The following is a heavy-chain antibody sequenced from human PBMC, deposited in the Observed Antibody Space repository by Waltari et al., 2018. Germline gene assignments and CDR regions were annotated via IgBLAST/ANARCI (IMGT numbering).Heavy chain of an antibody. Sequence: QVQLQESGPGLVKPSGTLSLTCAVSGGSIGSSNWWSWVRQPPGKRLEWIGAIYHSGSTNYNPSLKSRVTISVDKSKNQFSLKLSSVTAADTAVYYCARVGGYYLYYFDYWGQGTLVTVSS. CDR1: GGSIGSSNW. D-gene: IGHD3-22*01. J-gene: IGHJ4*02. V-gene: IGHV4-4*02. CDR3: ARVGGYYLYYFDY. CDR2: IYHSGST.